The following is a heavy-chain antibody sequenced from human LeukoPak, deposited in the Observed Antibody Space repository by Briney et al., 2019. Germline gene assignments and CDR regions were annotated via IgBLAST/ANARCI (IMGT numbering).Heavy chain of an antibody. CDR2: INGDGRST. CDR3: ARDFMYNTNRVGC. V-gene: IGHV3-74*01. CDR1: GFTFSNYW. Sequence: PGGSLRLSCAASGFTFSNYWMHWVRQAPGKGLVWVSRINGDGRSTTYADSVKGRFTISRDNAENTLYLQMNSLRADDTAVYYCARDFMYNTNRVGCWGQGTLVTVSS. J-gene: IGHJ4*02. D-gene: IGHD3-3*01.